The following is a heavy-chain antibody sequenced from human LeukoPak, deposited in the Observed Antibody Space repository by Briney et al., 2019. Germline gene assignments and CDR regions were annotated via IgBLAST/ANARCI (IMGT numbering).Heavy chain of an antibody. CDR2: INHSGSS. D-gene: IGHD3-22*01. J-gene: IGHJ4*02. CDR1: GGSFSGYF. V-gene: IGHV4-34*01. Sequence: PSETLSLTCAVYGGSFSGYFWSWIRQTPGKGLEWIGEINHSGSSNYNPSPKSRVTISVDTSKNQFSLKVRSVTAADTAVYYCAKERDFYDSSGSPSYWGQGTLVIVSS. CDR3: AKERDFYDSSGSPSY.